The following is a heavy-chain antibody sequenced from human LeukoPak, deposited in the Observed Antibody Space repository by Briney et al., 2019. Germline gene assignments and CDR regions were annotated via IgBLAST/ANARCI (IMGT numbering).Heavy chain of an antibody. CDR2: IKQDGSEK. CDR1: GFTFSSFW. Sequence: GGSLRLSCAPSGFTFSSFWMSWVRQAPGKGLEWVANIKQDGSEKYYVDSVKGRFTISRDNAKNSLYLQMNSLRADDTAVYYCARKAYGLDVWGKGTTVTVFS. J-gene: IGHJ6*04. V-gene: IGHV3-7*03. CDR3: ARKAYGLDV.